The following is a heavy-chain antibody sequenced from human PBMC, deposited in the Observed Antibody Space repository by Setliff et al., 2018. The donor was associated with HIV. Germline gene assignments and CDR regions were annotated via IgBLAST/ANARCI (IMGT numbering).Heavy chain of an antibody. D-gene: IGHD4-4*01. V-gene: IGHV4-39*07. J-gene: IGHJ6*03. CDR3: ARGKHDFSNYGSSDYFYYMGV. Sequence: SETLSLTCAVSGGAITNSRHYWVWIRQSPGKGLEWIGTRISDSATTSVNPSLKSRVTISLDTSKKQFSLKVISVTAADTAIYYCARGKHDFSNYGSSDYFYYMGVWGKGTTVTVSS. CDR2: ISDSATT. CDR1: GGAITNSRHY.